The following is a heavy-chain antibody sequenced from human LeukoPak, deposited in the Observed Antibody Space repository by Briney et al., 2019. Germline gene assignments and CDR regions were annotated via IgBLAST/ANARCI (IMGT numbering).Heavy chain of an antibody. CDR1: GGSISSYY. V-gene: IGHV4-59*01. CDR3: ARGVTGTTGTFNA. J-gene: IGHJ5*02. D-gene: IGHD1-7*01. Sequence: SETLSLTCTVSGGSISSYYWSWIRQPPGRGLEWIAYIYYSGSTNYNPSLKSRVTISVDTSKNQFSLKLSSVTAADTAVYYCARGVTGTTGTFNAWGQGTLVTVSS. CDR2: IYYSGST.